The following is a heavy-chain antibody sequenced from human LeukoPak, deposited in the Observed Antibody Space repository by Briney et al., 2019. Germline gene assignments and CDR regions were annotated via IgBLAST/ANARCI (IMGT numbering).Heavy chain of an antibody. J-gene: IGHJ5*02. D-gene: IGHD3-3*01. CDR1: GFTFSSYG. CDR2: ISYDGSNK. CDR3: ARDKAHTIFGVVHNWFDP. Sequence: GGSLRLSCAASGFTFSSYGMHWVRQAPGKGLEWVAVISYDGSNKYYADSVKGRFTISRDNSKNTLYLQMNSLRAEDTAVYYCARDKAHTIFGVVHNWFDPWGQGTLVTVSS. V-gene: IGHV3-30*03.